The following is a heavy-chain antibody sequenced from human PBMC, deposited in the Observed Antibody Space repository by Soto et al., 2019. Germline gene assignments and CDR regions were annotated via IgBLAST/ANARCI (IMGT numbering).Heavy chain of an antibody. CDR1: GGSISSYY. D-gene: IGHD3-22*01. V-gene: IGHV4-59*12. CDR2: IYYSGST. Sequence: SETLSLTCTVSGGSISSYYWSWIRQPPGKGLEWIGYIYYSGSTYYNPSLKSRVTISVDTSKNQFSLKLSSVTAADTAVYYCARERGYYYDSSGYLIFDYWGQGTLVTVSS. J-gene: IGHJ4*02. CDR3: ARERGYYYDSSGYLIFDY.